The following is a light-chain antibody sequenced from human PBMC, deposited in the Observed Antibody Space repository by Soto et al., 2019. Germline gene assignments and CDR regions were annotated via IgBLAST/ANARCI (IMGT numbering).Light chain of an antibody. CDR3: QQYGSSPGT. CDR1: QGVSSSS. Sequence: EIVLTQSPGTLSLSPGERATLSCRASQGVSSSSLAWYQQKPGQAPRLLIYSASSRATGIPDWFSGSGSGTDFTLAISILEPEDFAVYYCQQYGSSPGTFGQGTKVEVK. V-gene: IGKV3-20*01. CDR2: SAS. J-gene: IGKJ1*01.